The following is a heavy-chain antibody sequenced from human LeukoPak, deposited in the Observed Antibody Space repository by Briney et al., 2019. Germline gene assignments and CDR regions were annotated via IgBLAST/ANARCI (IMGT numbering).Heavy chain of an antibody. CDR3: ASQGHHGKIVGTTLSYFYMDV. CDR2: INHSGST. V-gene: IGHV4-34*01. D-gene: IGHD1-26*01. CDR1: GGSFSGYY. J-gene: IGHJ6*03. Sequence: KPSETLSLTCAVYGGSFSGYYWSWLRQPPGKGLEWIGEINHSGSTNYNPSLKSRVTISVDTSKNQFSLKLSSVTAADTAFYYCASQGHHGKIVGTTLSYFYMDVWGKGTTVTVSS.